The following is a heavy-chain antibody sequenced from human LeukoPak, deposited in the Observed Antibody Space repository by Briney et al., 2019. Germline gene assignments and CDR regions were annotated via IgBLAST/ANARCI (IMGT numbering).Heavy chain of an antibody. CDR2: IYYSGST. CDR3: ARGLRVRGVYFDY. D-gene: IGHD3-10*01. V-gene: IGHV4-31*03. Sequence: SETLSLTCTVSGGSISSGGYYWSWIRQHPGKGLEWIGYIYYSGSTYYNPSLKSRVTISVDTSKNQFSLKLSSVTAADTAMYYCARGLRVRGVYFDYWGQGTLVTVSS. J-gene: IGHJ4*02. CDR1: GGSISSGGYY.